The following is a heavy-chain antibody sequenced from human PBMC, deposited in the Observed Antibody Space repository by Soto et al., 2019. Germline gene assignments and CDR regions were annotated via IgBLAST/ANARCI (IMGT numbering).Heavy chain of an antibody. J-gene: IGHJ4*02. D-gene: IGHD6-13*01. Sequence: GRSLRLSCAASGFTFDDHGMNWVRQAPGKGLEWVSSINWNGGSTGYADSVKGRFTISRDNAKNSLYLQMNSLRAEDTALYYCARDRTIATAGTVYFDYWGQGTLVTVSS. CDR2: INWNGGST. V-gene: IGHV3-20*04. CDR1: GFTFDDHG. CDR3: ARDRTIATAGTVYFDY.